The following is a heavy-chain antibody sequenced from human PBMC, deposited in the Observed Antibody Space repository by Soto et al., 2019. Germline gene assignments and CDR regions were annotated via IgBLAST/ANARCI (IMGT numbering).Heavy chain of an antibody. CDR1: GGSFSGYY. D-gene: IGHD3-10*01. CDR2: INHSGST. V-gene: IGHV4-34*01. J-gene: IGHJ4*02. Sequence: SEALSLTCAVYGGSFSGYYWSWIRQPTGQGLEWIGEINHSGSTNYNPSLKCRVTISVDTSKNQCSLKLSSVTGADTAVYYCARAFVWGYGSGSYYNRKVSDFDYWGQGTLVTVSS. CDR3: ARAFVWGYGSGSYYNRKVSDFDY.